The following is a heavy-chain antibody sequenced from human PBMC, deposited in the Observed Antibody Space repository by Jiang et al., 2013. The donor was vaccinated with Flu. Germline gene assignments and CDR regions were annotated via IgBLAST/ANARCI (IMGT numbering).Heavy chain of an antibody. V-gene: IGHV1-69*01. J-gene: IGHJ3*02. CDR3: ARAWTQFDAFDI. Sequence: SGAEVKKPRSSVKVSCMSSGGTFNSYAINWVRQAPGQGLEWMGGIIPIFHTPYYAQQFQGRVTFTADESTSTVYMDLRSLRSEDTAVYYCARAWTQFDAFDIWGQGTMVTVSS. D-gene: IGHD5-24*01. CDR2: IIPIFHTP. CDR1: GGTFNSYA.